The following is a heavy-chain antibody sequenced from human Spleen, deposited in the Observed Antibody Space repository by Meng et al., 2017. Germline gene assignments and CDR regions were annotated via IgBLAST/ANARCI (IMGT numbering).Heavy chain of an antibody. Sequence: QVQLQESGPGLVKPSETLSLTCVVSGRSFSDYYWSWIRQPPGKGLEWIGEINHSGSTNYNPSLESRATISVDTSQNNLSLKLSSVTAADSAVYYCARGPTTMAHDFDYWGQGTLVTVSS. J-gene: IGHJ4*02. CDR1: GRSFSDYY. CDR2: INHSGST. CDR3: ARGPTTMAHDFDY. V-gene: IGHV4-34*01. D-gene: IGHD4-11*01.